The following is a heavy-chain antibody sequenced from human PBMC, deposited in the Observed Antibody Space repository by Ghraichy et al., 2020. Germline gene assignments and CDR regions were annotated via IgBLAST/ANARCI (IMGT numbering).Heavy chain of an antibody. CDR1: GGSFSGYY. CDR3: ARGRFAELLWFGELLWGYYGMDV. CDR2: INHSGST. D-gene: IGHD3-10*01. J-gene: IGHJ6*02. Sequence: SETLSLTCAVYGGSFSGYYWSWIRQPPGKGLEWIGEINHSGSTNYNPSLKSRVTISVDTSKNQFSLKLSSVTAADTAVYYCARGRFAELLWFGELLWGYYGMDVWGQGTTVTVSS. V-gene: IGHV4-34*01.